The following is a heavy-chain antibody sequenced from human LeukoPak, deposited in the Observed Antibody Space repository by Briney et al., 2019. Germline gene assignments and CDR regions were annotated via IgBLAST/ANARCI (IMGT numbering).Heavy chain of an antibody. CDR3: ARLPPLGDNTLFDY. Sequence: ASVKVSCKASGGTFSSYAISWVRQAPGQGLEWMGGIIPIFGTANYAQKFQGRVTITADESTSTACMELSSLRSEDTAVYYCARLPPLGDNTLFDYWGQGTLVTVSS. CDR2: IIPIFGTA. J-gene: IGHJ4*02. D-gene: IGHD4-17*01. V-gene: IGHV1-69*13. CDR1: GGTFSSYA.